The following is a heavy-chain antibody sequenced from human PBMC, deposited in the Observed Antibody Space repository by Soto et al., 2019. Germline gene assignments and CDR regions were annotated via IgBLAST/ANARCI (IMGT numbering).Heavy chain of an antibody. CDR3: ARDRCSGGSCYSLGY. CDR1: GFTFSNYS. V-gene: IGHV3-21*01. J-gene: IGHJ4*02. CDR2: ISSSSSYI. D-gene: IGHD2-15*01. Sequence: GGSLRLSCAASGFTFSNYSMNWVRQAPGKGLEWVSSISSSSSYIYYADSVKGRFTISRDNAKNSLYLQMNSLRAEDTAVYYCARDRCSGGSCYSLGYWGQGTLVTVSS.